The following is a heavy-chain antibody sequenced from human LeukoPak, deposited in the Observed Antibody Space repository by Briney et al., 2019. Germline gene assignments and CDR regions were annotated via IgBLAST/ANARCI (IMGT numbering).Heavy chain of an antibody. CDR3: ARLPASLGYCSSTSCSYFDY. V-gene: IGHV4-34*12. CDR1: GGSFSGYY. Sequence: TSETLSLTCAVYGGSFSGYYWSWIRHPPGKRLEWIGEILHSGYTSCNPSLKSRVTISLDTSKNQFSLKLSSVTAADTAVYYCARLPASLGYCSSTSCSYFDYWGQGTLVTVSS. J-gene: IGHJ4*02. D-gene: IGHD2-2*01. CDR2: ILHSGYT.